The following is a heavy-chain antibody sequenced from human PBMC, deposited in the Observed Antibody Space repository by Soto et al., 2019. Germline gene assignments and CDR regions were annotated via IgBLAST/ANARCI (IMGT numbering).Heavy chain of an antibody. D-gene: IGHD2-21*02. V-gene: IGHV1-69*13. J-gene: IGHJ6*02. CDR2: IIPIFGTA. Sequence: SVKVSCKASGGTFSSYAISWVRQAPGQGLEWMGGIIPIFGTANYAQKFQGRVTITADESTSTAYMELSSLRSEDTVVYYCAAIVVATATNHYYYYYGMDVWGQGTTVTVSS. CDR1: GGTFSSYA. CDR3: AAIVVATATNHYYYYYGMDV.